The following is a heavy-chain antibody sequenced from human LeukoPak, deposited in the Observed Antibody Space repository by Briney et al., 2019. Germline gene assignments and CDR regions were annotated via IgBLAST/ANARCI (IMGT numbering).Heavy chain of an antibody. V-gene: IGHV1-69*04. CDR2: IIPILGIA. CDR3: ARDGGTILTDAFDI. CDR1: GGTFSSYA. D-gene: IGHD3-9*01. Sequence: SVKVSCKASGGTFSSYAISWVRQAPGQGLEWMGRIIPILGIANYAQKFQGRVTITADKSTSTAYMELSSLRSEDTAVYYCARDGGTILTDAFDIWGQGTMVTVSS. J-gene: IGHJ3*02.